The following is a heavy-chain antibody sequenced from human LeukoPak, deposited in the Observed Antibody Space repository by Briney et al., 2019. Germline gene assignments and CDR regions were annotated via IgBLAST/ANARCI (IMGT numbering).Heavy chain of an antibody. CDR2: IIPIFGTA. V-gene: IGHV1-69*05. CDR3: ARDLEAFDI. J-gene: IGHJ3*02. Sequence: ASVKVSCKVSGYTLTELSMHWVRQAPGKGLEWMGGIIPIFGTANYAQKFQGRVTITTDESTSTAYMELSSLRSEDTAVYYCARDLEAFDIXXXXTMVTVSS. D-gene: IGHD3-3*01. CDR1: GYTLTELS.